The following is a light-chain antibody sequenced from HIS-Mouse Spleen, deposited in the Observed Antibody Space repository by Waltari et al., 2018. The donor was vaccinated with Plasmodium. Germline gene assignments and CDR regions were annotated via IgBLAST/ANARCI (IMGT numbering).Light chain of an antibody. Sequence: SYELTQPPSVSVSPGQTARITCSGHALPRQYASWYQQKSGQAPVLVIYEESKRPSGSPERFSGSSSGTMATLTISGAQVEDEADYYCYSTDSSGNHRVFGGGTKLTVL. V-gene: IGLV3-10*01. CDR3: YSTDSSGNHRV. J-gene: IGLJ3*02. CDR2: EES. CDR1: ALPRQY.